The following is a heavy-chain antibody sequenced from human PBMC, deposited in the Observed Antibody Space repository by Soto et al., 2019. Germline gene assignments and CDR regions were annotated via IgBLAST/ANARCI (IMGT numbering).Heavy chain of an antibody. CDR1: GGTFSSYA. J-gene: IGHJ4*02. Sequence: GASVKVSCKASGGTFSSYAISWVRQAPGQGLEWMGGIIPIFGTANYAQKFQGRVTITADKSTSTAYMELSSLRSEDTAVYYCARDLAAAGDPYYFDYWGQGTLVT. D-gene: IGHD6-13*01. V-gene: IGHV1-69*06. CDR3: ARDLAAAGDPYYFDY. CDR2: IIPIFGTA.